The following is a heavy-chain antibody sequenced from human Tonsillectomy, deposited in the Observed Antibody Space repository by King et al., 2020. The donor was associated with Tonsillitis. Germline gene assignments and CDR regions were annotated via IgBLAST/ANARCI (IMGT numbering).Heavy chain of an antibody. D-gene: IGHD3-22*01. CDR1: GFTFRSFA. CDR2: ISHDGENK. V-gene: IGHV3-30*18. CDR3: AKAAVVIIMDVNWFDP. J-gene: IGHJ5*02. Sequence: VQLVESGGGVVQPGRSLRLSCAASGFTFRSFAVHWVRQAPGKGLEWVAFISHDGENKNFADSVKGRFTISRDNYKNLVYLQINRLRAEDTAVYDCAKAAVVIIMDVNWFDPWGQGSLVTVSS.